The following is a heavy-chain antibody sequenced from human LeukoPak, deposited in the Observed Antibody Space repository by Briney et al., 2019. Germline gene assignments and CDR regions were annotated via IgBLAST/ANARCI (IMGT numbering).Heavy chain of an antibody. Sequence: PSETLSLTCTVSGGSISGYYWSWIRQPPGKGPEWIGYIYYSGSTNYNPSLKSRVTISVDTSKNQFSLKMNSVTAADTAVYYCARLASSGWSHCDYWGQGTLVTVS. D-gene: IGHD6-19*01. CDR3: ARLASSGWSHCDY. J-gene: IGHJ4*02. CDR2: IYYSGST. V-gene: IGHV4-59*08. CDR1: GGSISGYY.